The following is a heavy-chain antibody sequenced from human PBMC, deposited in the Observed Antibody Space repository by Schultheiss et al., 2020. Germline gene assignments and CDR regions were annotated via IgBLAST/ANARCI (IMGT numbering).Heavy chain of an antibody. CDR1: GGSIRSGDYY. CDR2: INHSGST. V-gene: IGHV4-30-4*08. D-gene: IGHD6-6*01. CDR3: ARSKGRSSLFDY. Sequence: SQTLSLTCTVSGGSIRSGDYYWSWIRQPPGKGLEWIGEINHSGSTNYNPSLKSRVTISVDTSKNQFSLKLSSVTAADTAVYYCARSKGRSSLFDYWGQGTLVTVSS. J-gene: IGHJ4*02.